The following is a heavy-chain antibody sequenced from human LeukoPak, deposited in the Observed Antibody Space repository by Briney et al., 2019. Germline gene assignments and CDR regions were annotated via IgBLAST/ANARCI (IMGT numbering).Heavy chain of an antibody. J-gene: IGHJ6*02. CDR2: IYYRGST. V-gene: IGHV4-59*01. CDR1: GGSISSDY. CDR3: ARSQSNYDILTGYYYNYGMDV. D-gene: IGHD3-9*01. Sequence: PSETLSLTCTVSGGSISSDYWSWIRQPPGKGLEWIGHIYYRGSTNYNPSLKSRVTMSVDTSKNELSLKLSSVTAADTAVYYCARSQSNYDILTGYYYNYGMDVWGQGTTVTVSS.